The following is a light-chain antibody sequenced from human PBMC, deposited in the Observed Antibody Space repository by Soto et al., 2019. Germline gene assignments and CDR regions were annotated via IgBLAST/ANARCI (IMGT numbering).Light chain of an antibody. CDR1: KLGDKY. Sequence: SYELTQPPSVSVSPGQTASITCSGDKLGDKYACWYQQMPGQSPVLVIYQDSKRPSGIPERFSGSNSGNTATLTISGTQAMDEADYYCQAWDSSTVVFGGGTQLTVL. V-gene: IGLV3-1*01. CDR3: QAWDSSTVV. J-gene: IGLJ2*01. CDR2: QDS.